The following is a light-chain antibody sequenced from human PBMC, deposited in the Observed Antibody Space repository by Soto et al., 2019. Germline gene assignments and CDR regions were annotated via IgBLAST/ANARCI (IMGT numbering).Light chain of an antibody. CDR3: QQYNYWLPYT. J-gene: IGKJ2*01. V-gene: IGKV3-15*01. CDR2: GAY. CDR1: QRVSSG. Sequence: EIVLTQSPGTLSLSPGERATLSCRASQRVSSGYVAWYQQKPGQAPRLLMYGAYTRATGIPARFSGSGSGTEFTLTISSLQSEDFAVYYCQQYNYWLPYTFGQGTKLEIK.